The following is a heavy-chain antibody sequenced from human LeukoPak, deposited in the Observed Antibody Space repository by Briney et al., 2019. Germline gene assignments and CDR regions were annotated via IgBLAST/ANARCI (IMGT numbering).Heavy chain of an antibody. CDR1: GFTFSNYG. D-gene: IGHD3-22*01. V-gene: IGHV3-23*01. CDR2: ITGSGGST. Sequence: PGGTLRLSCAASGFTFSNYGLSWVRQAPGKGLEWVSGITGSGGSTYYADSVKGRFTISRDNSKNTLYLQMNSLRAEDTAVYYCAKDLEETDYYDSSTYYRAHDYWGQGTLVTVSS. J-gene: IGHJ4*02. CDR3: AKDLEETDYYDSSTYYRAHDY.